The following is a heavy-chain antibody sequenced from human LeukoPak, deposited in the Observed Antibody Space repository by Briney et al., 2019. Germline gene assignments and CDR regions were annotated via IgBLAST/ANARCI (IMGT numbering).Heavy chain of an antibody. CDR3: ARLVQDEGFDP. CDR2: IWYDGSKK. D-gene: IGHD3-10*01. V-gene: IGHV3-33*01. Sequence: GRSLRLSCAASGFTFSSYGMHWVRQAPGKGLEWVADIWYDGSKKYYADPVKGRFSISRDNSKNTLYLQMNSLRAEDTAVYYCARLVQDEGFDPWGQGTLVTVSS. CDR1: GFTFSSYG. J-gene: IGHJ5*02.